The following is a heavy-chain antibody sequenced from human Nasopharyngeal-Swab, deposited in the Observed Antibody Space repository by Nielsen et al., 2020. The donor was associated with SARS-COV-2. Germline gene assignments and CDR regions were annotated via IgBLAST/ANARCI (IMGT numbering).Heavy chain of an antibody. D-gene: IGHD2-21*02. Sequence: GGSLRLSCVAFGFSLNRYAMIWVRQAPGKGLEWVSGISASGRATYYADSVEGRLTISRDNSRNTLSLQMNNLRAEDTATYYCARGCDPDCFRVDSWGQGTLVTVSS. CDR2: ISASGRAT. CDR3: ARGCDPDCFRVDS. CDR1: GFSLNRYA. J-gene: IGHJ4*02. V-gene: IGHV3-23*01.